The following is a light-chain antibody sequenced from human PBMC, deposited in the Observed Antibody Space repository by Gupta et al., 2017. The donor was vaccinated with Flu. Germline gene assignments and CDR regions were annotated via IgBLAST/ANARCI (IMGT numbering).Light chain of an antibody. CDR2: ANT. V-gene: IGLV1-40*01. Sequence: TISCTGSSSNTGAGYGVYCYQQLPGTAPKLLFFANTNRPSGVPGRFSDSKSGTSASLAITGLQSEDEADYYCQSYDSSLSAWVFGSGTKVTVL. CDR3: QSYDSSLSAWV. CDR1: SSNTGAGYG. J-gene: IGLJ1*01.